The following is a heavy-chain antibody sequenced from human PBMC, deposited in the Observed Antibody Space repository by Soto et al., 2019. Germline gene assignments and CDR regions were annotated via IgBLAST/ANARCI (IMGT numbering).Heavy chain of an antibody. CDR3: ARGEAPYSSSRVVQVYYYYGMDV. Sequence: QVQLVQSGAEVKKPGSSVKVSCKASGGTFSSYAISWVRQAPGQGLEWMGGIIPIFGTANYAQKFQGRVTITADESTSTAYMELSSLRCEDTAVYYCARGEAPYSSSRVVQVYYYYGMDVWGQGTTVTVSS. CDR1: GGTFSSYA. CDR2: IIPIFGTA. J-gene: IGHJ6*02. V-gene: IGHV1-69*01. D-gene: IGHD6-6*01.